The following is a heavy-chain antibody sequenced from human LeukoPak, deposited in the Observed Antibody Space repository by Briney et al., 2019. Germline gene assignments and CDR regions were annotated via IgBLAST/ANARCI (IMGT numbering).Heavy chain of an antibody. V-gene: IGHV3-33*08. Sequence: GGSLRLSCAASGFTFSSYAMHWVRQAPGKGLEWVAVIWYDGSNKYYADSVKGRFTISRDNSKNTLYLQMNSLRAEDTAVYYCARDEEDGYFDYWGQGTLVTVSS. J-gene: IGHJ4*02. CDR2: IWYDGSNK. D-gene: IGHD5-24*01. CDR3: ARDEEDGYFDY. CDR1: GFTFSSYA.